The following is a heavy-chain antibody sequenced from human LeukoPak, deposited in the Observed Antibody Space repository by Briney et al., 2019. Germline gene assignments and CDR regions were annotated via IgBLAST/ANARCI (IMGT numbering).Heavy chain of an antibody. CDR3: ARVYSSSSPYYYYYMDV. V-gene: IGHV4-59*02. CDR1: AGSVSNYY. D-gene: IGHD6-6*01. J-gene: IGHJ6*03. Sequence: SETLSLTCTVSAGSVSNYYWSWIRQPPGKGLEWIGYIYYSGSTNYNPSLKSRVTISVDTSKNQFSLKLSSVTAADTAVYYCARVYSSSSPYYYYYMDVWGKGTTVTVSS. CDR2: IYYSGST.